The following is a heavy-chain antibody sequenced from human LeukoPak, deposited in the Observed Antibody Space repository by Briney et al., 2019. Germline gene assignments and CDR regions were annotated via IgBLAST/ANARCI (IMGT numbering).Heavy chain of an antibody. Sequence: SETLSLTCAVYGGSFSGYYWSWIRQPPGKGLEWIGEINHSGSTYYNPPLKSRVTISEDTSKNQFSLKLRSVTAADTAVYYCARGPRFGELLWHWFDPWGQGTLVTVSS. D-gene: IGHD3-10*01. CDR3: ARGPRFGELLWHWFDP. J-gene: IGHJ5*02. V-gene: IGHV4-34*01. CDR1: GGSFSGYY. CDR2: INHSGST.